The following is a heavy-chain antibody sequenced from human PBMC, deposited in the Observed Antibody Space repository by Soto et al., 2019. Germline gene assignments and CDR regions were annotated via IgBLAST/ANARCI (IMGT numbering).Heavy chain of an antibody. V-gene: IGHV4-34*01. CDR3: ARATVWYYYYGMDV. D-gene: IGHD4-17*01. CDR1: TWSFTVYY. CDR2: INHSGST. Sequence: PSETLPLTCAPYTWSFTVYYRSCIRQPPGKGLEWIVEINHSGSTNYNPSLKSRVTILVDTSKNQFSLKLSFVTAADTAVYYCARATVWYYYYGMDVWGQGTTVT. J-gene: IGHJ6*02.